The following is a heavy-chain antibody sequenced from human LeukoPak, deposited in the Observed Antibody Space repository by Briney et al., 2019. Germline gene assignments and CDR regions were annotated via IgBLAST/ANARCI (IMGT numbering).Heavy chain of an antibody. CDR3: AKKKAGYSSSLGAPLGY. CDR2: ISGSGGST. V-gene: IGHV3-23*01. D-gene: IGHD6-13*01. CDR1: GFTFSSYA. Sequence: GGSLRLSCAASGFTFSSYAMSWVRQAPGKGLEWVSAISGSGGSTYYADSAKGRFTISRDNSKNTLYLQMNSLRAEDTAVYYCAKKKAGYSSSLGAPLGYWGQGTLVTVSS. J-gene: IGHJ4*02.